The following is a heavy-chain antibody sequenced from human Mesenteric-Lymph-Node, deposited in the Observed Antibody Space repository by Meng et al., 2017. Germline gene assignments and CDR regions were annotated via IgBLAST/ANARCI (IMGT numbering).Heavy chain of an antibody. V-gene: IGHV6-1*01. D-gene: IGHD6-25*01. CDR1: GDSVSTNSAA. CDR3: ARDPAAFDF. J-gene: IGHJ4*02. Sequence: QVQVQQSGPGLVKPSQTLSLTCAISGDSVSTNSAAWNWIRQSPSGGLEWLGRTYYKSKWYNDYAESVKSRIAINPDTSKNQFSLQLNSVTPEDTAVYYCARDPAAFDFWGQGILVTVSS. CDR2: TYYKSKWYN.